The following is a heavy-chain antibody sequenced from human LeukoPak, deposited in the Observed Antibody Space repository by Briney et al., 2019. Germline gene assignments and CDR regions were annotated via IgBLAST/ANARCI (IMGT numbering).Heavy chain of an antibody. D-gene: IGHD6-19*01. J-gene: IGHJ4*02. CDR1: GFTFTTHG. Sequence: GGSLRLSCAASGFTFTTHGFHWVRQAPGKGLECVAVIWSDGSQKYYADSVKGRFTISRDNSENTVYLQMNSLRAEDTAVYFCTRAAYNSGPDYWGQGTLVTVSS. CDR3: TRAAYNSGPDY. V-gene: IGHV3-33*01. CDR2: IWSDGSQK.